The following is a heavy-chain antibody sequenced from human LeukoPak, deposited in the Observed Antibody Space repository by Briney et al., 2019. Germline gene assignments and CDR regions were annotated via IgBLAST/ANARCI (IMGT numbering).Heavy chain of an antibody. D-gene: IGHD1-26*01. V-gene: IGHV3-7*01. CDR2: IKQAGREN. CDR1: GFTFSSYW. Sequence: PGGSLRLSCAASGFTFSSYWMSWVRRAPGRGRVGWANIKQAGRENYYVDSVKGRFTISRDNAKNSLYLQMNSLRAEATAVYYCARAGQVGATGTKYWGQGTLVTVSS. CDR3: ARAGQVGATGTKY. J-gene: IGHJ4*02.